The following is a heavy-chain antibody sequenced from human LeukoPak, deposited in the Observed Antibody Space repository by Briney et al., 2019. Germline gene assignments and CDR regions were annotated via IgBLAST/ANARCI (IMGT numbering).Heavy chain of an antibody. Sequence: GGSLRLSCAASGFTFSSYSMNWARQAPGKGLEWVSYISSSSSTIYYADSVKGRFTISRDNAKNSLYLQMNSLRAEDTAVYYCARDFDYYDSSGYYAYFQHWGQGTLVTVSS. CDR1: GFTFSSYS. CDR2: ISSSSSTI. V-gene: IGHV3-48*01. D-gene: IGHD3-22*01. J-gene: IGHJ1*01. CDR3: ARDFDYYDSSGYYAYFQH.